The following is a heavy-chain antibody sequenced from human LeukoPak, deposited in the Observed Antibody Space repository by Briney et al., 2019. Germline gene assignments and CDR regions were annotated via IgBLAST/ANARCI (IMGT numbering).Heavy chain of an antibody. CDR2: VYYSGST. J-gene: IGHJ4*02. Sequence: PSETLSLTCTVSGGSISSSSYYWGWIRQPPGKGLEWIGSVYYSGSTYYNPSLKSRVTISVDTSKNQFSLKLSSVTAADTAVYYCASSTLLLWFGELLWEGFDYWGQGTLVTVSS. CDR3: ASSTLLLWFGELLWEGFDY. CDR1: GGSISSSSYY. D-gene: IGHD3-10*01. V-gene: IGHV4-39*01.